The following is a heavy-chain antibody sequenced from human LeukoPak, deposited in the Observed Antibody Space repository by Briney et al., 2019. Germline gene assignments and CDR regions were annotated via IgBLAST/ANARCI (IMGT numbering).Heavy chain of an antibody. Sequence: TSETLSLTCTVSGGSISSYYWSWIRQPLGKGLEWIGYIYYSGSTNYNPSLKSRVTISVDTSKNQFSLKLSSVTAADTAVYYCARGVVIAPQTFDYWGQGTLVTVSS. CDR2: IYYSGST. D-gene: IGHD2-21*01. J-gene: IGHJ4*02. CDR3: ARGVVIAPQTFDY. CDR1: GGSISSYY. V-gene: IGHV4-59*01.